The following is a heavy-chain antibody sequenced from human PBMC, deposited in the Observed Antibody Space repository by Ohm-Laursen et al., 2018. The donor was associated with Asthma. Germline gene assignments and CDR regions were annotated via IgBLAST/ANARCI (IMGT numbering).Heavy chain of an antibody. CDR2: IYWDDDR. D-gene: IGHD1-26*01. J-gene: IGHJ5*02. Sequence: TQTLTLTCTLSGFSITTSGVGVGWLRQPPQKALEWLAVIYWDDDRQYRPSLRSRLTITKDTSKNQVVLTMTNMDPVDTGTYFCARTKWAGVSSAWFDPWGQGTLVTVSS. CDR3: ARTKWAGVSSAWFDP. CDR1: GFSITTSGVG. V-gene: IGHV2-5*02.